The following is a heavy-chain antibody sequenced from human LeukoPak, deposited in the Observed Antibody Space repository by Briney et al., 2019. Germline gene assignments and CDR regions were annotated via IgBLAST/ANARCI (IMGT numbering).Heavy chain of an antibody. CDR3: AKGTPPGTAAFDI. CDR2: MNPNSGNT. CDR1: GYTFTRYD. V-gene: IGHV1-8*01. J-gene: IGHJ3*02. D-gene: IGHD2-21*02. Sequence: ASVKVSCKASGYTFTRYDINWVRQATGQGLEWMGWMNPNSGNTGYAQKFQGRVTMTRNTSISTAYMELSSLRSEDTAVYYCAKGTPPGTAAFDIWGQGTMVTVSS.